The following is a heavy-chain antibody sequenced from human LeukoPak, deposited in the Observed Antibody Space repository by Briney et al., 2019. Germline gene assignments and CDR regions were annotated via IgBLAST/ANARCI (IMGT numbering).Heavy chain of an antibody. CDR3: ARDSYSSSWYPPNWFDP. V-gene: IGHV3-30*04. CDR2: ISYDGTNK. J-gene: IGHJ5*02. CDR1: GFTFSSYA. D-gene: IGHD6-13*01. Sequence: GGSLRLSCAASGFTFSSYAMHWVRQAPGKGLEWVAVISYDGTNKYHADSVQGRFTISRDNSKNTLYLQMNSLRTEDTAVYYCARDSYSSSWYPPNWFDPWGQGTLVTVSS.